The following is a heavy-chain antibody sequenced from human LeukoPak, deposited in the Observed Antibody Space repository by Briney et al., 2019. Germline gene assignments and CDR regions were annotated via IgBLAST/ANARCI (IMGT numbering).Heavy chain of an antibody. J-gene: IGHJ4*02. CDR3: ARGKRYSSSWYPFDY. Sequence: PSETLSLTCAVYGGSFSGYYWSWIRQPPGKGLEWIGEINHSGSTNYNPSLKSRVTISVDTSKNQFSLKLSSVTAADTAVYYCARGKRYSSSWYPFDYWGQGTLVTVSS. V-gene: IGHV4-34*01. CDR2: INHSGST. CDR1: GGSFSGYY. D-gene: IGHD6-13*01.